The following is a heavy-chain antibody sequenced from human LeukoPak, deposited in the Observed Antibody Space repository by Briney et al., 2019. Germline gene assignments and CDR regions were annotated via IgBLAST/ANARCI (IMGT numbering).Heavy chain of an antibody. CDR1: GFNFSKYW. V-gene: IGHV3-7*01. CDR2: IKEDGSDK. Sequence: GGSLRLSCAASGFNFSKYWMTWIRQAPGKGLECVANIKEDGSDKHYLDSVKGRFSVSRDNGKNSVYLQMNSLRIDDTALYYCARKATGAGPIGWFDAWGQATQVTVSS. D-gene: IGHD1-1*01. CDR3: ARKATGAGPIGWFDA. J-gene: IGHJ5*02.